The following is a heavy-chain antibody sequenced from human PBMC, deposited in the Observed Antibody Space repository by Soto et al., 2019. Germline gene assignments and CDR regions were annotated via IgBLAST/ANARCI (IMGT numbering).Heavy chain of an antibody. Sequence: EVQVSESGGGLVQPGGPLRLPFAASGPPFGKATMGWVRQAPGKGLEWVSAITGSGVNTYYADSVKGRFTVSRDNSKNTLFLQMNSLRVEDTAIYYCATHSWDHWGQGTLVTVSS. J-gene: IGHJ4*02. V-gene: IGHV3-23*01. CDR2: ITGSGVNT. CDR1: GPPFGKAT. CDR3: ATHSWDH.